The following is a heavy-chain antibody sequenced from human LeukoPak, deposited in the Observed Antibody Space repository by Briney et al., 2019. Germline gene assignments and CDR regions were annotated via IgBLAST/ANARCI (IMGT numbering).Heavy chain of an antibody. CDR3: AKGGAQNWNDVGFDS. Sequence: QTGGSLRLSCAAPGFTFSNYGIHWVRQAPGKGLEWVALISFDGSNQFYADSVKGRFTISRDNSRNTLYLQMNSLRTADTAVYYCAKGGAQNWNDVGFDSWGQGTLVTVSS. J-gene: IGHJ4*02. V-gene: IGHV3-30*18. CDR2: ISFDGSNQ. D-gene: IGHD1-1*01. CDR1: GFTFSNYG.